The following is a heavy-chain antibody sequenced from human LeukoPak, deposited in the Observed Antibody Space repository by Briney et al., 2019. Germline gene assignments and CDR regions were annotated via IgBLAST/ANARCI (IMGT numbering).Heavy chain of an antibody. CDR1: GDSISSSSYY. D-gene: IGHD2/OR15-2a*01. V-gene: IGHV4-39*01. CDR2: VYYSTNT. CDR3: ARHNIGERAFDI. J-gene: IGHJ3*02. Sequence: PSETLSLTCTVSGDSISSSSYYWDWIRQPPGKGLEWIGNVYYSTNTYYNPSLKSRVTISVDTSKNQFSLKLSSVTAADTTVYYCARHNIGERAFDIWGQGTMVTVSS.